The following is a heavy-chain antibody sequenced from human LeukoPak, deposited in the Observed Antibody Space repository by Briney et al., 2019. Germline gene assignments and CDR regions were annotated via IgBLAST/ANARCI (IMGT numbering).Heavy chain of an antibody. J-gene: IGHJ4*02. D-gene: IGHD3-9*01. V-gene: IGHV3-30*03. CDR2: ISYDGSNK. CDR3: ASPFSYDILTGQPFDY. Sequence: GGSLRLSCAASGFTFSSYGMHWVRQAPGKGLEWVAVISYDGSNKYYADSVKGRFTISRDNSKNTLYLQMNSLRAEDTAVYYCASPFSYDILTGQPFDYWGQGTLVTVSS. CDR1: GFTFSSYG.